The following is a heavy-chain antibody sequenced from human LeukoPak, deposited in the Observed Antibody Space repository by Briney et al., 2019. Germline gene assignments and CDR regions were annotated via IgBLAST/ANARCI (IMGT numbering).Heavy chain of an antibody. CDR1: GYSFTSYW. CDR2: IYPGDSDT. J-gene: IGHJ4*02. D-gene: IGHD3-22*01. Sequence: GESLKISCKGSGYSFTSYWIGRVRQMPGKGLEWMGIIYPGDSDTRYSPSFQGQVTISADKSISTAYLQWSSLKASDTAMYYCARLLADYYDSSGSLSRAFDYWGQGTLVTVSS. CDR3: ARLLADYYDSSGSLSRAFDY. V-gene: IGHV5-51*01.